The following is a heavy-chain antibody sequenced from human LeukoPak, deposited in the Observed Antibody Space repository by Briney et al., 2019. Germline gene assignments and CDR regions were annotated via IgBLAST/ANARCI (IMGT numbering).Heavy chain of an antibody. J-gene: IGHJ5*02. CDR3: ANSVGSGYPNWFDP. Sequence: PGGSLRLSCAASGFTFSSYGMHWVRQAPGKGLEWVAFIRYDGSNKYYADSVKGRFTISRDNSKNTLYLQMNSLRAEDTAVYYCANSVGSGYPNWFDPWGQGTLVTVSS. CDR2: IRYDGSNK. D-gene: IGHD3-22*01. V-gene: IGHV3-30*02. CDR1: GFTFSSYG.